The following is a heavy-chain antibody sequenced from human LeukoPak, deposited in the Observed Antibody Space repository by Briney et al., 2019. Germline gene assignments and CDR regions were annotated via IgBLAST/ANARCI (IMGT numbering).Heavy chain of an antibody. Sequence: SETLSLTCAVYGGSFSGYYWSWIRQPPGKGLEWIGEINHSGSINYNPSLKSRVTISVDTSKNQFSLKLSSVTTADTAVYYCARGRGNYDSSGYYYYYYYYMDVWGKGTTVTVSS. D-gene: IGHD3-22*01. CDR1: GGSFSGYY. CDR3: ARGRGNYDSSGYYYYYYYYMDV. CDR2: INHSGSI. V-gene: IGHV4-34*01. J-gene: IGHJ6*03.